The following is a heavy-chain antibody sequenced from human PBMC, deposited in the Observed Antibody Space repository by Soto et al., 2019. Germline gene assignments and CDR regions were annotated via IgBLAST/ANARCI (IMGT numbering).Heavy chain of an antibody. CDR2: IHTYTGNI. CDR3: ARERGGYKHFDY. D-gene: IGHD1-26*01. J-gene: IGHJ4*02. Sequence: QVQLVQSGAEVKKPGASVKVSCKVSGYTFTSYGISWVRQAPGQGLEWMGWIHTYTGNINYAQKLQGRVTMTTDTSTSTAYMELRSLRSDDTALYYCARERGGYKHFDYWGQGTLVTVSS. CDR1: GYTFTSYG. V-gene: IGHV1-18*01.